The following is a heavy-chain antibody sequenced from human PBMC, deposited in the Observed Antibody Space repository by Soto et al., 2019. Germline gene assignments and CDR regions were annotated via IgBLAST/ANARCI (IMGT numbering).Heavy chain of an antibody. CDR3: ALEKYYVFWSGYYAPTHNWFDP. CDR1: GGSISSGGYY. J-gene: IGHJ5*02. V-gene: IGHV4-31*03. CDR2: IYYSGST. Sequence: SETLSLTCTVSGGSISSGGYYWSWIRQHPGKGLEWIGYIYYSGSTYYNPSLKSRVTISVDTSKNQFSLKLSSVTAADTAVYYCALEKYYVFWSGYYAPTHNWFDPWGQGTLVTVSS. D-gene: IGHD3-3*01.